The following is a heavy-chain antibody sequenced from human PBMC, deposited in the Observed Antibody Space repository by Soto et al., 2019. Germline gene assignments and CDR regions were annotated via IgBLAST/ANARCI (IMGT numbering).Heavy chain of an antibody. D-gene: IGHD3-3*01. Sequence: PSETLSLTCTVSGGSISSYYWSWIRQPPGKGLEWIGYIYNSGSTSYNPSLKSRVAISVDTSKNQFFLKLSSVTAADTAVYYCARSRITIFGVVIIKYYFDYWGQGTLVTVSS. J-gene: IGHJ4*02. CDR3: ARSRITIFGVVIIKYYFDY. CDR1: GGSISSYY. V-gene: IGHV4-4*09. CDR2: IYNSGST.